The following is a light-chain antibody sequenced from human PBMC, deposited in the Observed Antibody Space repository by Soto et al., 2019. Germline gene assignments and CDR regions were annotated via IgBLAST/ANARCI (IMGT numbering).Light chain of an antibody. CDR1: SSDVGGYNY. CDR3: SSYTSSSTLNWV. Sequence: QSALTQPASVSGSPGQSITISCTGTSSDVGGYNYVSWYQQHPGKAPKLMIYEVSNRPSGVSNRFSGSKSGNTASLTISGLQAEDEADYYCSSYTSSSTLNWVFGGGTKPTVL. J-gene: IGLJ3*02. CDR2: EVS. V-gene: IGLV2-14*01.